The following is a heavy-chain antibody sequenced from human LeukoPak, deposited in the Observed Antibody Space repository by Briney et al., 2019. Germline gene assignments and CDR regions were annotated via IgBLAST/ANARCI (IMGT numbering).Heavy chain of an antibody. Sequence: PGGSLRLSCAASGFTFSSYAMSWVRQAPGKGLEWVSAISGSGSSTYYADSVKGRFTISRDNSKNTLYLQMNSLRAEDTAVYYCARTSWIRDNWFDPWGQGTLVTVSS. V-gene: IGHV3-23*01. CDR1: GFTFSSYA. CDR3: ARTSWIRDNWFDP. J-gene: IGHJ5*02. D-gene: IGHD5-18*01. CDR2: ISGSGSST.